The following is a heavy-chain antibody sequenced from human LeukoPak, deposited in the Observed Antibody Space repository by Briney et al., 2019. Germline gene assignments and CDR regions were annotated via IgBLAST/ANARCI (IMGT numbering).Heavy chain of an antibody. CDR1: GGTFSSYA. J-gene: IGHJ4*02. CDR3: ARGLEGVLDY. D-gene: IGHD3-16*01. V-gene: IGHV1-69*13. Sequence: GASVRVSCKASGGTFSSYAISWVRQAPGQGLEWMGGIIPIFGTANYAQKFQGRVTITADESTSTAYMELSSLRSEDTAVYYCARGLEGVLDYWGQGTLVTVSS. CDR2: IIPIFGTA.